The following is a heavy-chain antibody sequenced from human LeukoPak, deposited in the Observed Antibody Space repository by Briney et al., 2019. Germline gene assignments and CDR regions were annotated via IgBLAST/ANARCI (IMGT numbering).Heavy chain of an antibody. V-gene: IGHV4-59*08. J-gene: IGHJ4*02. CDR2: IYDTGRT. Sequence: PSETLSLTYTVSGGSISSNYWSWIRQPPGKALEWIGYIYDTGRTNYNPSLKSRVTMSVDTSKNQFSLKLSSVTAADTAVYYCARLRIPAAAPFDYWGQGALVTVSS. CDR1: GGSISSNY. D-gene: IGHD2-2*01. CDR3: ARLRIPAAAPFDY.